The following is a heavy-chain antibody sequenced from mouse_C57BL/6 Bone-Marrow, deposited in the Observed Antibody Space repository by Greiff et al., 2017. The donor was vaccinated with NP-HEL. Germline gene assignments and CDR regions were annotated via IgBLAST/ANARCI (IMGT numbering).Heavy chain of an antibody. Sequence: QVQLQQPGTELVKPGASVKLSCKASGYTFTSYWMHWVKQRPGHGLEWIGNINPSNGGTNYNEKLKSKATLTVDKSSSTAYMQLSSLTSEDSAVYYCARLSPYYFDYWGQGTTLTVSS. CDR1: GYTFTSYW. CDR3: ARLSPYYFDY. V-gene: IGHV1-53*01. J-gene: IGHJ2*01. CDR2: INPSNGGT.